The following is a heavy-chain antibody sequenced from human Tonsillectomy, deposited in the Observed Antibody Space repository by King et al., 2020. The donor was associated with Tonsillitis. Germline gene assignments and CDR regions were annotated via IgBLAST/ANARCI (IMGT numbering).Heavy chain of an antibody. CDR1: GGSISSYY. V-gene: IGHV4-4*07. D-gene: IGHD2-15*01. CDR2: IYTSGST. Sequence: VQLQESGPGLVKPSETLSLTCTVSGGSISSYYWSWIRQPAGKGLEWIGRIYTSGSTNYNPSLKSRVTMSVDTSKNQFSLKLSSVTAADTAVYYCARVGYCSGGSCYPFLFDYWGQGTLVTVSS. J-gene: IGHJ4*02. CDR3: ARVGYCSGGSCYPFLFDY.